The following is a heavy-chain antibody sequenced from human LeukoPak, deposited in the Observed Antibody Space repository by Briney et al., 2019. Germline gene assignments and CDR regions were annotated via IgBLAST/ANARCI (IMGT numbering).Heavy chain of an antibody. D-gene: IGHD3-10*01. J-gene: IGHJ6*03. CDR1: GYTFTSYD. Sequence: ASVKVSCKASGYTFTSYDINWVRQATGQGLEWMGWMNPNSGNTGYAQKFQGRVTMTRNTSISTAYMELSSLRSEDTAAYYCARGYHYYGSGSPYYYYMDVWGKGTTVTISS. CDR3: ARGYHYYGSGSPYYYYMDV. CDR2: MNPNSGNT. V-gene: IGHV1-8*01.